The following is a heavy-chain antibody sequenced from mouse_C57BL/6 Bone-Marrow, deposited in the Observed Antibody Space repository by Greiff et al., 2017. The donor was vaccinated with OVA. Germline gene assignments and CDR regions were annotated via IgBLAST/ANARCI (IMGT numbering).Heavy chain of an antibody. J-gene: IGHJ4*01. D-gene: IGHD1-1*01. CDR3: TRDDYYGSSAYYARDY. V-gene: IGHV1-15*01. CDR1: GYTFTDYE. CDR2: IDPETGGT. Sequence: QVQLQQSGAELVRPGASVTLSCKASGYTFTDYEMHWVKQTPVHGLEWIGAIDPETGGTAYKQKFKGKAILTADKSSSTAYMELLSLTSEDSAVYYCTRDDYYGSSAYYARDYWGQGTSVTVSS.